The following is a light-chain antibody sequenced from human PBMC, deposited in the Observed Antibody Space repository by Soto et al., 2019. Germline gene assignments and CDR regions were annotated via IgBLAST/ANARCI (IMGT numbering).Light chain of an antibody. CDR3: CSSTTSSTLV. Sequence: QSVLTQPASVSGSPGQSITISCTGTSSDVGAYNYVSWYQQHPGKAPKLMIYEVSNRPSGVSSRFSGSKSGSTASLTISGLQAEDEGDYYCCSSTTSSTLVFGTRTKVTVL. V-gene: IGLV2-14*01. CDR2: EVS. CDR1: SSDVGAYNY. J-gene: IGLJ1*01.